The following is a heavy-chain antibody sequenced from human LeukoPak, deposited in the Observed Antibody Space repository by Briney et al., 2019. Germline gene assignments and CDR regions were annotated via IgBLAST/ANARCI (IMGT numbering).Heavy chain of an antibody. V-gene: IGHV1-46*01. Sequence: ASVKVSCKASGYTLTNYYMHWVRQAPGQGLEWMGIINPSGGSTSYAQKFQGRVTITRDTSASTAYMELSSLRSEDTAVYYCARDGHGGEFDYWGQGTLVTVSS. D-gene: IGHD5/OR15-5a*01. J-gene: IGHJ4*02. CDR2: INPSGGST. CDR3: ARDGHGGEFDY. CDR1: GYTLTNYY.